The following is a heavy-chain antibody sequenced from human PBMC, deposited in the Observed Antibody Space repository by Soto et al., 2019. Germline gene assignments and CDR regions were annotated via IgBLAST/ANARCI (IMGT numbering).Heavy chain of an antibody. D-gene: IGHD2-2*01. V-gene: IGHV4-30-4*08. J-gene: IGHJ4*02. CDR2: IYYSGST. CDR1: GGSISSGGYY. CDR3: ARGASDAAMRVYYFDY. Sequence: PSETLSLTCTVSGGSISSGGYYWSWIRQHPGKGLEWIGYIYYSGSTYYNPSLKSRVTISVDTSKNQFSLKLSSVTAADTAVYYCARGASDAAMRVYYFDYWGQGTLVTVSS.